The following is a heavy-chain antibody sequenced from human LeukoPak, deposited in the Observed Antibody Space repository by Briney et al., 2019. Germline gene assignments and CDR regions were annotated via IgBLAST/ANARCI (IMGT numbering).Heavy chain of an antibody. D-gene: IGHD2-21*01. Sequence: SETLSLTCTVSGGSISSHYWSWIRQPPGKGLEWIGYIYYSGSTNYNPSLKSRVTISVDTSKNQFSLKLSSVTAADTAVYYCAREARSIRSIDYWGQGTTVTVSS. V-gene: IGHV4-59*11. CDR1: GGSISSHY. CDR2: IYYSGST. CDR3: AREARSIRSIDY. J-gene: IGHJ4*03.